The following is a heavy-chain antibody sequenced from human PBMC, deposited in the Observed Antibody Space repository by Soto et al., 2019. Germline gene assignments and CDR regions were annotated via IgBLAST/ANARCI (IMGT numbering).Heavy chain of an antibody. CDR1: GFTFSSYA. J-gene: IGHJ4*02. D-gene: IGHD3-10*01. CDR3: AKTHPRVKGFGELLPLKPRTGYFDY. V-gene: IGHV3-23*01. CDR2: ISGSGGST. Sequence: EVQLLESGGGLVQPGGSLRLSCAASGFTFSSYAMSWVRQAPGKGLEWVSAISGSGGSTYYADSVKGRFTISRDNSKNTLYLQMNSLRGEGTAVYYCAKTHPRVKGFGELLPLKPRTGYFDYWGQGTLVTVSS.